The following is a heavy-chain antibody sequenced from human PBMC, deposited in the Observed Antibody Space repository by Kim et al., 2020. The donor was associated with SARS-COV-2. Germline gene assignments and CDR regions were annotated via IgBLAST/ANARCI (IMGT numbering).Heavy chain of an antibody. CDR2: LNSDGSIT. D-gene: IGHD2-2*01. CDR1: GFTFSTYW. J-gene: IGHJ6*02. Sequence: GGSLRLSCAASGFTFSTYWMHWVRQAPGKGLVWVSRLNSDGSITYYADSVKGRFTISRDNAKNTLYLQMNSLRAEDTAVYYCTRDPEYCSSTSCYGMDVWGQGTKGTVSS. V-gene: IGHV3-74*01. CDR3: TRDPEYCSSTSCYGMDV.